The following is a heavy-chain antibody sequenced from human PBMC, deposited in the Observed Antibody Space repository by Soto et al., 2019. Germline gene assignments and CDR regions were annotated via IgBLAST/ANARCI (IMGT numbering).Heavy chain of an antibody. D-gene: IGHD2-21*01. CDR3: ERCHIGVGIDY. V-gene: IGHV3-74*01. CDR2: IDSDGSDT. CDR1: GFMFSSYW. J-gene: IGHJ4*02. Sequence: EVQLVESGGGLVQPGGSLRLSCAASGFMFSSYWMHWVRQAPGKGPVWVSHIDSDGSDTTYADSVKGRFTISRDNAKNTLYLQMNSRRAQDTAVYYCERCHIGVGIDYWGLGTLVTGSS.